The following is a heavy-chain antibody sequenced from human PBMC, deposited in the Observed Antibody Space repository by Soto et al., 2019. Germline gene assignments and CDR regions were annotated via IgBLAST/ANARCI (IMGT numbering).Heavy chain of an antibody. J-gene: IGHJ6*03. Sequence: QVRLVQSGAEVKKPGASVKVSCKASGYTFTSHGISWVRQAPGQGLEWMAWITPSNGDTNYAQKHLGRVTVTTDTSTSTAYMELRSLRSEDTAVYFCARMVRGSNIDYYYYMDVWGKGTTVTVSS. CDR2: ITPSNGDT. V-gene: IGHV1-18*01. CDR1: GYTFTSHG. D-gene: IGHD3-10*01. CDR3: ARMVRGSNIDYYYYMDV.